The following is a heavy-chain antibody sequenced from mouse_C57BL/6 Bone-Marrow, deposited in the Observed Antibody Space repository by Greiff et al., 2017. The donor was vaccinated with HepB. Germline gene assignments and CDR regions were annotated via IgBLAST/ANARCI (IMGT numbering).Heavy chain of an antibody. J-gene: IGHJ1*03. Sequence: VQLQQPGAELVRPGSSVKLSCKASGYTFTSYWMDWVKQRPGQGLERIGNIYPSDSETTYNQTFKDKATLTVDKSSSTAYMQFSSLTSEDSAVYYGARPFHYYGSSYWYFDVWGTGTTVTVSS. V-gene: IGHV1-61*01. CDR3: ARPFHYYGSSYWYFDV. CDR1: GYTFTSYW. CDR2: IYPSDSET. D-gene: IGHD1-1*01.